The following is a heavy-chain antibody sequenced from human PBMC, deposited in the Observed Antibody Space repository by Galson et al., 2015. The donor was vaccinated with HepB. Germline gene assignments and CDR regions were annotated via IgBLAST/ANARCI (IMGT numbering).Heavy chain of an antibody. D-gene: IGHD5-18*01. V-gene: IGHV3-64D*06. Sequence: SLRLSCAASGFTFSSYAMHWVRQAPGKGLEYVSAISSNGGSTYYADSVKGRFTISRDNSKNTLYLQMSSLRAEDTAVYYCVPEARGYSYGLNDYFDYWGQGTLVTVSS. CDR2: ISSNGGST. CDR1: GFTFSSYA. CDR3: VPEARGYSYGLNDYFDY. J-gene: IGHJ4*02.